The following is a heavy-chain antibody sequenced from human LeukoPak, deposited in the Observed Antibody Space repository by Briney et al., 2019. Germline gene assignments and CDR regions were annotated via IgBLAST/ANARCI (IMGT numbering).Heavy chain of an antibody. J-gene: IGHJ4*02. CDR2: INPNSGGT. V-gene: IGHV1-2*02. D-gene: IGHD5-12*01. CDR1: GYTFTGYY. CDR3: ARESNGGYGFDY. Sequence: AASVKVSCKAPGYTFTGYYMHWVRQAPGQGLEWMGWINPNSGGTNYAQKFQGRVTMTRDTSASTAYMELRSLKSDDTAVYYCARESNGGYGFDYWGQGTPVTVAS.